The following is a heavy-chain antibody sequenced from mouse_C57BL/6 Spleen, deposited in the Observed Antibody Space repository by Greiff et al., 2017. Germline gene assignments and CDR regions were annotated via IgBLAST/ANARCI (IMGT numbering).Heavy chain of an antibody. V-gene: IGHV1-7*01. J-gene: IGHJ3*01. CDR3: AREGDDYEFWFSY. D-gene: IGHD2-4*01. Sequence: VKLMESGAELAKPGASVKLSCKASGYTFTSYWMPWVKQRPGQGLEWIGYINPSSGYTKYNQKFKDKATLTADKSSSTAYMQLSSLTYEDSAVYDCAREGDDYEFWFSYRGKGVLVTVAA. CDR2: INPSSGYT. CDR1: GYTFTSYW.